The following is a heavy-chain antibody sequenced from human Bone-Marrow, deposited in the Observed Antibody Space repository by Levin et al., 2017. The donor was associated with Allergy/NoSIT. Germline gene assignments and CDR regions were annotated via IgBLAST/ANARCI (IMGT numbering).Heavy chain of an antibody. CDR2: IYYSGST. CDR1: GGSISSGDYY. V-gene: IGHV4-30-4*01. Sequence: SSETLSLTCTVSGGSISSGDYYWSWIRQPPGKGLEWIGYIYYSGSTYYNPSLKSRVTISVDTSKNQFSLKLSSVTAADTAVYYCASRTYYYDSSGYFSVDYFDYWGQGTLVTVSS. CDR3: ASRTYYYDSSGYFSVDYFDY. D-gene: IGHD3-22*01. J-gene: IGHJ4*02.